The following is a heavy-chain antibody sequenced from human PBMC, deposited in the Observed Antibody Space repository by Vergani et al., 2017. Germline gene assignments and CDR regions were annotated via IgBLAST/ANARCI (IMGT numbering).Heavy chain of an antibody. CDR3: ARDMGHSSGFDY. Sequence: EVQLVESGGGLVKPGGSLRLSCAASGFTFSSYSMNWVRQAPGKGLEWVSSISSSSSYIYYADSVKGRFTISRDNAKNSLYLQMNSLRAEDTAVYYCARDMGHSSGFDYWGQGTLVTVSS. D-gene: IGHD6-19*01. CDR1: GFTFSSYS. J-gene: IGHJ4*02. V-gene: IGHV3-21*01. CDR2: ISSSSSYI.